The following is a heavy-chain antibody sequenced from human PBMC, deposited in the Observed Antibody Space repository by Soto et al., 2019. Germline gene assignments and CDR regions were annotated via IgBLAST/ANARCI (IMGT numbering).Heavy chain of an antibody. V-gene: IGHV1-46*01. Sequence: EASVKVSCKASGYTFTSYYMHWVRQAPGQGLEWMGIINPSGGSTSYAQKFQGRVTMTRDTSTSTVYMELSSLRSEDTAVYYCARDARWADTAMVTYYYYYYGMDVWGQGTTVTVSS. D-gene: IGHD5-18*01. CDR1: GYTFTSYY. J-gene: IGHJ6*02. CDR2: INPSGGST. CDR3: ARDARWADTAMVTYYYYYYGMDV.